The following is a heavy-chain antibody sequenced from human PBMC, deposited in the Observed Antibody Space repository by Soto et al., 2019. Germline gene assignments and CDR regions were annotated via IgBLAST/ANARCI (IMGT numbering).Heavy chain of an antibody. CDR2: IYYSGST. CDR3: ARGTLQQLVRLTDVFDI. CDR1: GGSISNYY. D-gene: IGHD6-13*01. V-gene: IGHV4-59*01. J-gene: IGHJ3*02. Sequence: SETLSLTCTVSGGSISNYYWSWIRQPPGKGLEWIGYIYYSGSTSYNPSLKSRVTISVDTSKNQFSLKLSSVTAADTAVYYCARGTLQQLVRLTDVFDIWGQGTMVTFSS.